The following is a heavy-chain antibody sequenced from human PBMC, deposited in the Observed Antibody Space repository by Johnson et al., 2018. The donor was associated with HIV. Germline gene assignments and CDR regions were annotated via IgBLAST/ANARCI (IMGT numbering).Heavy chain of an antibody. CDR1: GFIFDDYG. CDR3: ARDRRHDSDSSGDPDSDAFDI. Sequence: VQLVESGGGVLRPGASLRLSCEGFGFIFDDYGLNWVRQAPGKGLEWVSGINWNGGITGYADSVKGRCTISRDNAKTSLYLQMNSLRAEDTALYYCARDRRHDSDSSGDPDSDAFDIWGQGTMVTVSS. CDR2: INWNGGIT. D-gene: IGHD3-22*01. J-gene: IGHJ3*02. V-gene: IGHV3-20*04.